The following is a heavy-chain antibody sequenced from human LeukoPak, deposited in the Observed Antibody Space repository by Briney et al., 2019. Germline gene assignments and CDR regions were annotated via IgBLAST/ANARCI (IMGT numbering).Heavy chain of an antibody. V-gene: IGHV3-53*01. CDR1: GFTVSSNY. J-gene: IGHJ4*02. Sequence: PGGSLRLSCAASGFTVSSNYMSWVRQAPGKGLEWVSVIYSGGSTYYADSVKGRFTISRDNSKNTLYLQMNSLRAEDTAVYYCAKGYLGYCSGGSCHGDYWGQGTLVTVSS. CDR3: AKGYLGYCSGGSCHGDY. CDR2: IYSGGST. D-gene: IGHD2-15*01.